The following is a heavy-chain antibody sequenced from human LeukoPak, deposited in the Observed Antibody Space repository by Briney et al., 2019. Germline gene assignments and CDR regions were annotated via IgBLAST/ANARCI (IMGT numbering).Heavy chain of an antibody. V-gene: IGHV3-33*01. J-gene: IGHJ6*02. CDR3: ARDLGVSSGWYVPVYYYYGMDV. CDR2: IWYDGSNK. D-gene: IGHD6-19*01. Sequence: GGSLRLSCAASGFTFSSYGMHWVRQAPGKGLEWVAVIWYDGSNKYYADSVKGRFTISRDNSKNTLYLQMNSLRAEDTAVYYCARDLGVSSGWYVPVYYYYGMDVWGQGTTVTVSS. CDR1: GFTFSSYG.